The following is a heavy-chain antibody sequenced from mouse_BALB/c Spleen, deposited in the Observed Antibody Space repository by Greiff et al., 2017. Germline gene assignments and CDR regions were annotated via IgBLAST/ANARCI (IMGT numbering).Heavy chain of an antibody. V-gene: IGHV2-9*02. CDR2: IWAGGST. J-gene: IGHJ1*01. Sequence: QVHVKQSGPGLVAPSQSLSITCTVSGFSLTSYGVHWVRQPPGKGLEWLGVIWAGGSTNYNSALMSRLSISKDNSKSQVFLKMNSLQTDDTAMYYCARAGELYYGNYGGYFDVWGAGTTVTVSS. CDR1: GFSLTSYG. D-gene: IGHD2-1*01. CDR3: ARAGELYYGNYGGYFDV.